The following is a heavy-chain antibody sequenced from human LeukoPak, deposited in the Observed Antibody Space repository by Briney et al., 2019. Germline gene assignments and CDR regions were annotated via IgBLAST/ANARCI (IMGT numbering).Heavy chain of an antibody. CDR2: ISYDGSNK. CDR1: GFTFSSYG. CDR3: AKDSSTYYGSGSSDY. J-gene: IGHJ4*02. Sequence: PGGSLRLSCAASGFTFSSYGMHWVRQAPGKGLEWVAVISYDGSNKYYADSVKGRFTISRDNSKNTLYLQMNSLRAEDTAVYYCAKDSSTYYGSGSSDYWGQGTLVTVSS. D-gene: IGHD3-10*01. V-gene: IGHV3-30*18.